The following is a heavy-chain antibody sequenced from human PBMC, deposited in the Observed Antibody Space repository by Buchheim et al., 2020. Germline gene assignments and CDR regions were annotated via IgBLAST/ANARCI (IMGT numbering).Heavy chain of an antibody. CDR2: ISGTGGST. D-gene: IGHD5-24*01. J-gene: IGHJ2*01. V-gene: IGHV3-23*01. CDR1: GFTFSSYA. CDR3: AKVPRWDWYFDL. Sequence: EVQLLESGGGLVQPGGSLRLSCAASGFTFSSYAMSWVRQAPGKGLEWVSGISGTGGSTYYADSVTGRFTISRDNSKSTLYFQMNSLRAEDTAVYYCAKVPRWDWYFDLWGRGTL.